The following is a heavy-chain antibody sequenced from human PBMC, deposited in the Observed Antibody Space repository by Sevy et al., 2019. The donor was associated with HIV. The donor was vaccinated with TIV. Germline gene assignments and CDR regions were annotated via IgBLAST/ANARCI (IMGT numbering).Heavy chain of an antibody. J-gene: IGHJ4*02. CDR2: LSFGCGEI. Sequence: GGSLRLSCAASGFTFSKYSMSWVRQPPGKGLEWVSTLSFGCGEINYADSVKGRFTISRGNSKSSVYRQMNNLRPEDTAVYYCAREGCTKPHDYWGQGTLVTVSS. CDR1: GFTFSKYS. CDR3: AREGCTKPHDY. D-gene: IGHD2-8*01. V-gene: IGHV3-23*01.